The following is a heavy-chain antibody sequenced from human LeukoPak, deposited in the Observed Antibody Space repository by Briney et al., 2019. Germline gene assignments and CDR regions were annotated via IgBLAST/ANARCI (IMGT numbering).Heavy chain of an antibody. J-gene: IGHJ5*02. CDR2: IYYSGST. CDR1: GGSISSGDYY. Sequence: PQTLSLTCTVSGGSISSGDYYWSWIRQPPGKGLEWIGYIYYSGSTYYNPSLKSRVTISVDTSKNQFSLKLSSVTAADTAVYYCAREGCGSGGGCYSNWFDPWGQGTLVTVSS. V-gene: IGHV4-30-4*01. CDR3: AREGCGSGGGCYSNWFDP. D-gene: IGHD2-15*01.